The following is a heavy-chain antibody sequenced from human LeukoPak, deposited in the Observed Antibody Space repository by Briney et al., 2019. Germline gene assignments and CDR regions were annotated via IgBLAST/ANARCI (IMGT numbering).Heavy chain of an antibody. J-gene: IGHJ4*02. CDR3: SRMSPDY. Sequence: GGSLRLSCAASGFIVSSNYMSWVRQAPGKGLEWVSIIYSGGTTYYADSVKGKFTISRDNSKNTLYLQMNSLRAEDTAVYYCSRMSPDYWGQGTLVTVSS. CDR1: GFIVSSNY. V-gene: IGHV3-66*01. CDR2: IYSGGTT.